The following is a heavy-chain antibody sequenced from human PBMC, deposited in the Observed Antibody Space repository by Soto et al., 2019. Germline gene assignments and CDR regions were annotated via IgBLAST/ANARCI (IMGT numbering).Heavy chain of an antibody. CDR3: ARGYYYDSSGYFDY. Sequence: ASVKVSCKASGGTFSSYAISWVRQAPGQGLEWMGGIIPIFGTANYAQKFQGRVTITADESTSTAYMELSSLRSEDTAVYYCARGYYYDSSGYFDYWGQGTLVTVSS. CDR2: IIPIFGTA. CDR1: GGTFSSYA. D-gene: IGHD3-22*01. V-gene: IGHV1-69*13. J-gene: IGHJ4*02.